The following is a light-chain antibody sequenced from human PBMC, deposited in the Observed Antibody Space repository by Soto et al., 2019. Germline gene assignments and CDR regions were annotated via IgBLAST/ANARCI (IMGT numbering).Light chain of an antibody. J-gene: IGKJ4*01. CDR2: TAS. CDR1: QGISSW. Sequence: DIQMTQSPSSVSASVGDRVTITCRASQGISSWLAWYQQKPGKAPKFLLIHTASSLQSGVPSRFSGSGSWTVFNLTFSGLKVEDFATCHYQQANSFPLTFGGGTKVEIK. V-gene: IGKV1-12*01. CDR3: QQANSFPLT.